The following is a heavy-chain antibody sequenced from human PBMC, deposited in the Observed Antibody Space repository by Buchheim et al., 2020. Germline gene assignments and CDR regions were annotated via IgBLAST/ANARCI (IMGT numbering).Heavy chain of an antibody. CDR3: AKFPSDLITIFGVVRGYFQH. V-gene: IGHV3-23*01. J-gene: IGHJ1*01. CDR1: GFTFRSNA. Sequence: EAQLLESGGGLVQPGGSLRLSCAASGFTFRSNAMNWVRQAPGKGLEWVSGLSGLKSRGVKTFYGDSVRGRFTISRDNSKNTLFLEMNNLRVDDTAVYYCAKFPSDLITIFGVVRGYFQHWGQGTL. D-gene: IGHD3-3*01. CDR2: LKSRGVKT.